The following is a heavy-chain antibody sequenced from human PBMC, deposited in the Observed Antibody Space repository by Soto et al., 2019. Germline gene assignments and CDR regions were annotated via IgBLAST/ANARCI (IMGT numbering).Heavy chain of an antibody. J-gene: IGHJ5*02. CDR3: ARGRVAAGRLNWSEP. CDR2: INHSGST. CDR1: GGSFSGYY. V-gene: IGHV4-34*01. D-gene: IGHD6-13*01. Sequence: SETLSLTCAVYGGSFSGYYWSWIRQPPGKGLEWIGEINHSGSTNYNPSLKSRVTISVDTSKNQFSLKLSSVTAADTAVYYCARGRVAAGRLNWSEPWGQGPLVTVSS.